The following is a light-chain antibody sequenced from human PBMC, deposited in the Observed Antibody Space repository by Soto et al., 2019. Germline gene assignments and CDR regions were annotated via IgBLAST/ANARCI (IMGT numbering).Light chain of an antibody. CDR1: QRISSY. CDR2: AAS. J-gene: IGKJ4*01. CDR3: QQSYSTPLT. Sequence: DIQMTQSPSCLSASVGDRVTITCRASQRISSYLHWYQQKPGKAPKLLIYAASSLQSGVPPRFSGSGSGTDFTLTISSLQPEDSATYYCQQSYSTPLTFGGGTKVDIK. V-gene: IGKV1-39*01.